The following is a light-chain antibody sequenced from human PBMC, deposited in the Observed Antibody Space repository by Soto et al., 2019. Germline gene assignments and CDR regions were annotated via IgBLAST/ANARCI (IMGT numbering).Light chain of an antibody. CDR1: QSVSSSS. Sequence: EIVLTQSPGTLSLSPGERATLSCRASQSVSSSSLAWYQQKPGQAPRLLIYGASSRATGIPDRFSGSGSGTDFTLAISRLEPEDFAVYYCQQYGSSPVTFGGGTKVEI. V-gene: IGKV3-20*01. J-gene: IGKJ4*01. CDR2: GAS. CDR3: QQYGSSPVT.